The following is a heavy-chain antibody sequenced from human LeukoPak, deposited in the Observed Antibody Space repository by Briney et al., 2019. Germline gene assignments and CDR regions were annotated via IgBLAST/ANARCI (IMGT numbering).Heavy chain of an antibody. V-gene: IGHV4-59*01. CDR2: IFYSGTT. Sequence: SETLSLTCTVSRGSISSYYWSWIRQPPGKGLEWIGYIFYSGTTNYNPSLKSRVIISVDTSKNQFSLKLSSVTAADTAVYYRARYYDSSGLGVVDYWGQGTLVTVSS. D-gene: IGHD3-22*01. CDR1: RGSISSYY. J-gene: IGHJ4*02. CDR3: ARYYDSSGLGVVDY.